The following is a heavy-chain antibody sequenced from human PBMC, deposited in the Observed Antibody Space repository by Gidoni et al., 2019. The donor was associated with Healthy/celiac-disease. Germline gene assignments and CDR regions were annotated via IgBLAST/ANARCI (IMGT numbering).Heavy chain of an antibody. CDR3: ARKRGSMDV. CDR2: ISSSSSTI. D-gene: IGHD3-16*01. V-gene: IGHV3-48*01. J-gene: IGHJ6*02. CDR1: GFTFSSYS. Sequence: EVQLVESGGGLVQPGGSLSLSYAASGFTFSSYSMNGVRQAPGKGLEWVSYISSSSSTIYYADSVKGRFTISRDNAKNSLYLQMNSLRAEDTAVYYCARKRGSMDVWGQGTTVTVSS.